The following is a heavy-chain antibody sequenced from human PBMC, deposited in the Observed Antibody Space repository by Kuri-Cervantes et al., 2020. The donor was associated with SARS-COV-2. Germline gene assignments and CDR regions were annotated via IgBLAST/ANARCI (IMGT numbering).Heavy chain of an antibody. D-gene: IGHD3-10*01. CDR1: GFSLTNYA. CDR2: IWYDGKNE. J-gene: IGHJ6*03. CDR3: ATGAANSYMDV. Sequence: RTLSLTCGASGFSLTNYAIHWVRQAPGKGLEWVSVIWYDGKNEYYAGSVKGRFNISRDTSKNTVSLHMNSLRAEDTAMYYCATGAANSYMDVWGRGTTVTVSS. V-gene: IGHV3-33*08.